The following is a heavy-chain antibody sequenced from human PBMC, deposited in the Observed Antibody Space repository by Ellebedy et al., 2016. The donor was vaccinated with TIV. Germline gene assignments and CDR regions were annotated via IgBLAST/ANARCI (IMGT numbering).Heavy chain of an antibody. J-gene: IGHJ4*02. D-gene: IGHD3-22*01. Sequence: PGGSLRLSCAASGFTFSSYVMSWVRQAPGKGLEWVSTISSTGSRTYYADSVEGRFIISRDNSKKTMYLQMNSLRAEDTAVYYCAKGRGGGSDSSAPRYYFDYWGLGTLVTVSS. CDR1: GFTFSSYV. V-gene: IGHV3-23*01. CDR3: AKGRGGGSDSSAPRYYFDY. CDR2: ISSTGSRT.